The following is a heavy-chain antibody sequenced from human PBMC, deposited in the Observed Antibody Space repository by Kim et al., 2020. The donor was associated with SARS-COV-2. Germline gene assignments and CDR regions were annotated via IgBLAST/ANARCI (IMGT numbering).Heavy chain of an antibody. Sequence: GESLQISCKGSGYSFTSYWIGWVRQMPGKGLEWMGIIYPGDSDTRYSPSFQGQVTISADKSISTAYLQWSSLKASDTAMYYCARIKGSSGYWPDDAFDIWGQGTMVTVSS. CDR1: GYSFTSYW. V-gene: IGHV5-51*01. CDR2: IYPGDSDT. D-gene: IGHD3-22*01. CDR3: ARIKGSSGYWPDDAFDI. J-gene: IGHJ3*02.